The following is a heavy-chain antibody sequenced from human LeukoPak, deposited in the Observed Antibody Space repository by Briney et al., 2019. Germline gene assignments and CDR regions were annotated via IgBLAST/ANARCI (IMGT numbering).Heavy chain of an antibody. D-gene: IGHD3-22*01. CDR1: GFTFSSCS. Sequence: PGGSLRLSCAASGFTFSSCSMNWVRQAPGKGLEWVSYISSSSSTIYYADSVKGRFTISRDNAKNSLYLQMNSLRAEDTAVYYCARDANHHVSSDYYDAFDIWGQGTMVTVSS. J-gene: IGHJ3*02. V-gene: IGHV3-48*04. CDR2: ISSSSSTI. CDR3: ARDANHHVSSDYYDAFDI.